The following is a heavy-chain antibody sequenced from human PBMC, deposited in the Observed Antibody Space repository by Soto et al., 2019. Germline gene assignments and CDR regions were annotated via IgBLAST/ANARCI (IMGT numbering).Heavy chain of an antibody. CDR1: GGSISSYY. CDR3: ARRYGSAIDY. V-gene: IGHV4-59*08. CDR2: IYYSGST. D-gene: IGHD1-26*01. J-gene: IGHJ4*02. Sequence: QVQLQESGPGLVKPSETLSLTCTVSGGSISSYYWSWIRQPPGKGLEWIGYIYYSGSTNYNPPLKSRVTISVDTSKNQFSLKLSSVTAADTAVYYCARRYGSAIDYWGQGTLVTVSS.